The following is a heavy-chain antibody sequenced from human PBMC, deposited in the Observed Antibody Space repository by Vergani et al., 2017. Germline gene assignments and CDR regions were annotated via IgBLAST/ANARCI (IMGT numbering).Heavy chain of an antibody. V-gene: IGHV1-69*01. CDR2: IIPIFGTA. CDR3: AREDYYDSSGYLAY. J-gene: IGHJ4*02. Sequence: QVQLVPSGAEVKKPGASVKVSCKASGYTFTSYDINWVRQATGQGLEWMGGIIPIFGTANYAQKFQGRVTITADESTSTAYMELSSLRSEDTAVYYCAREDYYDSSGYLAYWGQGTLVTVSS. D-gene: IGHD3-22*01. CDR1: GYTFTSYD.